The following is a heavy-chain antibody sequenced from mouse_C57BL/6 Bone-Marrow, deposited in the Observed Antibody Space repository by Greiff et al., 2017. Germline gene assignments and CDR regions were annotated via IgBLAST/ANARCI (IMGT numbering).Heavy chain of an antibody. J-gene: IGHJ3*01. CDR1: GYTFTSYW. D-gene: IGHD1-1*01. CDR3: ARLDGSRFWFAY. Sequence: QVQLQQPGAELVKPGASVKLSCKASGYTFTSYWMHWVKQRPGQGLEWIGMIHPNSGSTNYNEKFKSKATLTVDKSSSTAYMQLSSLTSEDSAVYYCARLDGSRFWFAYWGQGTLVTVSA. CDR2: IHPNSGST. V-gene: IGHV1-64*01.